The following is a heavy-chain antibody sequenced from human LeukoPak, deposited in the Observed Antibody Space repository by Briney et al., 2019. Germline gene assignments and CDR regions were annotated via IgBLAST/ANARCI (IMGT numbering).Heavy chain of an antibody. Sequence: PSETLSLTCDVSGGSISSGLYSWSWIRQPLGKGLEWIGYIYHTGSTYYNPSLKSRVTISVDTSKNQFSLKLSSVTAADTAVYYCARRPYSGSYILDYWGQGTLVTVSS. V-gene: IGHV4-30-2*02. D-gene: IGHD1-26*01. CDR1: GGSISSGLYS. CDR3: ARRPYSGSYILDY. J-gene: IGHJ4*02. CDR2: IYHTGST.